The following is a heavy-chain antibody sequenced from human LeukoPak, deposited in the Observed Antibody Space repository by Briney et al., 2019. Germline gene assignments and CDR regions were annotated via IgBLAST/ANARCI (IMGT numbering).Heavy chain of an antibody. D-gene: IGHD4-17*01. CDR1: GFMFSGFS. J-gene: IGHJ4*02. CDR3: ARDRADPDYGDYVFAY. Sequence: GGSLRLSCAASGFMFSGFSMSWVRQTPGKGLEWVAKMTEYGTEIFYVDSVKGRFTISRDNAKNSLYLNIHSLRAEDTAVYYCARDRADPDYGDYVFAYWGQGTLVTVSS. CDR2: MTEYGTEI. V-gene: IGHV3-7*01.